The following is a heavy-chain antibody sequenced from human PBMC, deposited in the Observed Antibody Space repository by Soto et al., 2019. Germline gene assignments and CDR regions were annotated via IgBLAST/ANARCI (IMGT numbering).Heavy chain of an antibody. CDR3: AKLGPYGSESYSFRYNWIDP. V-gene: IGHV3-53*01. CDR2: IYSGGAT. J-gene: IGHJ5*02. Sequence: PGGALRLSCASPGFRVSSRHIILGRPAPGKGVGWVSVIYSGGATYYAVSVKGRFTISRDRSKNTVYLQMDGLRTEDTAVYHCAKLGPYGSESYSFRYNWIDPWGQGTLVTVSS. D-gene: IGHD3-10*01. CDR1: GFRVSSRH.